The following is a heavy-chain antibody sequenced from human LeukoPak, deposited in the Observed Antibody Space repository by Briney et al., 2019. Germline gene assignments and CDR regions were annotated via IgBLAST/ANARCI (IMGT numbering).Heavy chain of an antibody. D-gene: IGHD5-12*01. CDR3: ARLPPGYSGYDPGYFDL. CDR2: IWYDGSNK. Sequence: GRSLRLSCAASGFTFSSYGMHWVRQAPGKGLEWVAVIWYDGSNKYYADSVKGRFTISRDNSKNSLYLQMNSLRAEDTAVYYCARLPPGYSGYDPGYFDLWGRGTLVTVSS. V-gene: IGHV3-33*01. CDR1: GFTFSSYG. J-gene: IGHJ2*01.